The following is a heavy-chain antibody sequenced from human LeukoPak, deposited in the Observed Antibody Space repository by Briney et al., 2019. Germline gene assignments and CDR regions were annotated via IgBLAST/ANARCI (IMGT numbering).Heavy chain of an antibody. D-gene: IGHD3-16*01. CDR3: ARELFRHYEWSQRAFDF. CDR2: INVASGDT. J-gene: IGHJ4*02. V-gene: IGHV1-2*02. CDR1: GYKFDDYY. Sequence: ASVKVSCKTSGYKFDDYYINWGRQTPGQGDEWLGWINVASGDTRFAQRFQDRVALTRDTSINTAYMDLRSLTSDDTAIYYCARELFRHYEWSQRAFDFWGQGTLVTVSS.